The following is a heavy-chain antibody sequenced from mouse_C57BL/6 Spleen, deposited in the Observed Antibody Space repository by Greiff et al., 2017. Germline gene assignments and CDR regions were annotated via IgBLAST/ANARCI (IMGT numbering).Heavy chain of an antibody. V-gene: IGHV10-1*01. J-gene: IGHJ4*01. Sequence: EVQRVESGGGLVQPKGSLKLSCAASGFSFNTYAMNWVRQAPGKGLEWVARIRSKSNNYATYYADSVKDRFTISRDDSESMLYLQMNNLKTEDTAMYYGVSVLWPHYYAMDYWGQGTSVTVSS. CDR2: IRSKSNNYAT. CDR3: VSVLWPHYYAMDY. CDR1: GFSFNTYA. D-gene: IGHD1-1*02.